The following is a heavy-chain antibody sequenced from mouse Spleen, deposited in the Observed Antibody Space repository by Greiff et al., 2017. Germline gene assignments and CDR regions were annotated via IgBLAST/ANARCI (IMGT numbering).Heavy chain of an antibody. J-gene: IGHJ3*01. CDR3: AKLGEEAY. V-gene: IGHV1-81*01. D-gene: IGHD4-1*01. Sequence: VKQRTGQGLEWIGEIYPRSGNTYYNEKFKGKATLTADKSSSTAYMELRSLTSEDSAVYFCAKLGEEAYWGQGTLVTVSA. CDR2: IYPRSGNT.